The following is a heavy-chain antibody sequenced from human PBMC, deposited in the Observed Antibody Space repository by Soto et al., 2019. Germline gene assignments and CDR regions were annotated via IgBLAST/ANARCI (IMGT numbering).Heavy chain of an antibody. CDR3: AHRPLGFGELLGWFGP. D-gene: IGHD3-10*01. CDR1: GFSLSTSGVG. CDR2: IYWDDDK. J-gene: IGHJ5*02. Sequence: QITLKESGPPLVKPTQTLTLTCTFSGFSLSTSGVGVGWIRQPPGKALEWLALIYWDDDKRYSPSLKSRLTITKATSKNQVVLTMTNRDPVDTASDYCAHRPLGFGELLGWFGPGGQGTLVTFSS. V-gene: IGHV2-5*02.